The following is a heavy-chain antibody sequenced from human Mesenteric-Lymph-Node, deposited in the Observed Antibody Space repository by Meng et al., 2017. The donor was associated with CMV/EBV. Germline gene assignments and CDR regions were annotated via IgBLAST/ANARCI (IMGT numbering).Heavy chain of an antibody. CDR3: VRGGSYYDY. CDR2: IYYSGNT. D-gene: IGHD3-16*01. CDR1: GGSVSSGSHY. V-gene: IGHV4-61*01. J-gene: IGHJ4*02. Sequence: GSLRLSCTVSGGSVSSGSHYWSWIRQPPGKGLEWIGYIYYSGNTNYNPSLKSRVTMSDDTSENQFSLKLSSVTAADTAVYYCVRGGSYYDYWGQGTLVTVSS.